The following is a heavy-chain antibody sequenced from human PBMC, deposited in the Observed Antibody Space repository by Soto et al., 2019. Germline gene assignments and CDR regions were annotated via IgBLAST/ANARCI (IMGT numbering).Heavy chain of an antibody. V-gene: IGHV4-30-4*08. CDR1: GGSISSGGYY. J-gene: IGHJ4*02. D-gene: IGHD3-3*01. Sequence: SETLSLTCTVSGGSISSGGYYWSWIRQHPGKGLEWIGYIYYSGSTYYNPSLKSRVTISVDTSKNQFSLKLSSVTAADTAVYYCARAGRGFLEWLPNPFDYWGQGTLVTVSS. CDR2: IYYSGST. CDR3: ARAGRGFLEWLPNPFDY.